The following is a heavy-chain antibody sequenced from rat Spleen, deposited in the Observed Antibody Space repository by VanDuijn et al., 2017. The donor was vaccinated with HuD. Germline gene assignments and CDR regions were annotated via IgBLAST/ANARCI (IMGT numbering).Heavy chain of an antibody. CDR1: GFSLTTYN. J-gene: IGHJ4*01. CDR3: ARESTIAAIYVMDA. V-gene: IGHV2-64*01. CDR2: MWNGGGT. D-gene: IGHD1-2*01. Sequence: QVQLKETGPDLVQLTQTLSITCTVSGFSLTTYNVHWVRQPPGKGLEWMGAMWNGGGTDYNSAFKSRLSFNRDTSKSQVFLEMNSLQTDDTATYYCARESTIAAIYVMDAWGQGASVTVSS.